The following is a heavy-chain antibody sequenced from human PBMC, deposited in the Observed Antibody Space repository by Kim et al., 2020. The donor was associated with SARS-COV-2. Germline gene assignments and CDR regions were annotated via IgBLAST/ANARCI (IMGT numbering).Heavy chain of an antibody. J-gene: IGHJ4*02. CDR3: ARGRGGLAAAGRMYFDY. D-gene: IGHD6-13*01. V-gene: IGHV1-3*01. Sequence: FQGRLTMTRETSARTAYMELSSLRSEDTAVYYCARGRGGLAAAGRMYFDYWGQGTLVTVSS.